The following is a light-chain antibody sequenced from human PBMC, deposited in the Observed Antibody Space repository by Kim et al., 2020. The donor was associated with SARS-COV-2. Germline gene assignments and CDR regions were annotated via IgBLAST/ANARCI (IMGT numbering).Light chain of an antibody. CDR2: GNS. V-gene: IGLV1-40*01. CDR3: QSYDSSLSGWV. Sequence: QRVTVSCTGSSSNIGAGYYVHWYQQLPGTAPKLLIYGNSNRPSGVPDRFSGSKSVTSASLAIPGLQAEDEADYYCQSYDSSLSGWVFGGGTQLTVL. J-gene: IGLJ3*02. CDR1: SSNIGAGYY.